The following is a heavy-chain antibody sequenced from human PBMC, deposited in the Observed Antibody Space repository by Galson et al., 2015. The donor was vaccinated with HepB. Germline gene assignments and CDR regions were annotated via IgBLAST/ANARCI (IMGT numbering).Heavy chain of an antibody. CDR2: IYYSGGT. J-gene: IGHJ5*02. CDR1: GGSISSGDYY. CDR3: AREGLYSNSWSADSNWFDP. V-gene: IGHV4-30-4*01. Sequence: SGGSISSGDYYWSWIRQPPGKGLEWIGYIYYSGGTYYNPSLKSRVTILIDTSKNQFSLKLSSMTAADTAVYYCAREGLYSNSWSADSNWFDP. D-gene: IGHD6-13*01.